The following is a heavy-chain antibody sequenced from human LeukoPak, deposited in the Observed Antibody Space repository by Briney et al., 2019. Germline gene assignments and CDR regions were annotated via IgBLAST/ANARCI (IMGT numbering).Heavy chain of an antibody. Sequence: SETLSLTCTVSGGSISSNSYSWGWIRQPPGKGLEWIGTVYYSGNTHYNPSLKSRVTMSVDTSKNQFSLKLRSVTAADTAVYYCARGVRGQQLVYYYYYYMDVWGKGTTVTVSS. CDR2: VYYSGNT. V-gene: IGHV4-39*07. D-gene: IGHD6-13*01. CDR1: GGSISSNSYS. CDR3: ARGVRGQQLVYYYYYYMDV. J-gene: IGHJ6*03.